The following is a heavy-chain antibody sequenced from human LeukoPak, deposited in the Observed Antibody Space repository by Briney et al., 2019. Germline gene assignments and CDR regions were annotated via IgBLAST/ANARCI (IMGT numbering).Heavy chain of an antibody. CDR2: IKSKTDGGTT. CDR1: GFTFSNAW. V-gene: IGHV3-15*01. D-gene: IGHD6-13*01. J-gene: IGHJ4*02. CDR3: TTISSWSTPDY. Sequence: SGGSLRLSCAASGFTFSNAWMSWVRQAPGKGLEWVGRIKSKTDGGTTDYAAPVKGRFTISRDDSKNTLYLQMNSLKTEDTAVYYCTTISSWSTPDYWGQGTLVTVSS.